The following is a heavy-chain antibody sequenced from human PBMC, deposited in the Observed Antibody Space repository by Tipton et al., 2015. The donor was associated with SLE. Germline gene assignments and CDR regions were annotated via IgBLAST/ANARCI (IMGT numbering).Heavy chain of an antibody. CDR1: GFTFSSYA. Sequence: SLRLSCAASGFTFSSYAMSWVRQAPGKGLEWVAFIRYDGSNKYYADSVKGRFTISRDNAKNSLYLQMNSLRAEDTAVYYCARVVSREPVGAFDIWGQGTMVTVSS. D-gene: IGHD1-26*01. J-gene: IGHJ3*02. CDR3: ARVVSREPVGAFDI. CDR2: IRYDGSNK. V-gene: IGHV3-33*08.